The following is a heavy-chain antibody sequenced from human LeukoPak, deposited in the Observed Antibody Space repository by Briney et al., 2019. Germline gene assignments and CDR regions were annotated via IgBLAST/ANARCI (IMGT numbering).Heavy chain of an antibody. CDR2: ISSSSSYI. D-gene: IGHD1-26*01. Sequence: KSGGSLRLSCAASGFTFSSYSMNWVRQAPGKGLEWVSSISSSSSYIYYADSVKGRFTISRDTSKNTLQLQMDSLTSEDMAVYYCAQEGGTPGQGGLDNWGQGTLVTVSS. CDR3: AQEGGTPGQGGLDN. V-gene: IGHV3-21*01. CDR1: GFTFSSYS. J-gene: IGHJ4*02.